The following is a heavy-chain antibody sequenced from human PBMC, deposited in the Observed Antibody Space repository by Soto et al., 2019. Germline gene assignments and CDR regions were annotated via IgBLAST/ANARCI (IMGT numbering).Heavy chain of an antibody. Sequence: SVKVSCKASGYTFTGYYMHWVRQAPGQGLEWMGWINPNSGGTNYAQKFQGRVTMTRDTSISTAYMELSRLRSDDTAVYYCARETAMGGHDAFDIWGQGTMVTVSS. V-gene: IGHV1-2*02. CDR3: ARETAMGGHDAFDI. CDR1: GYTFTGYY. J-gene: IGHJ3*02. CDR2: INPNSGGT. D-gene: IGHD5-18*01.